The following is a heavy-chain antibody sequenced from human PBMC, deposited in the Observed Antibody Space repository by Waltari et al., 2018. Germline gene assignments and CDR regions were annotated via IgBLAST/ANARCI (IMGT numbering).Heavy chain of an antibody. D-gene: IGHD5-12*01. CDR1: GYTFTGYY. Sequence: QVQLVQSGAEVKKPGASVKVSCKASGYTFTGYYMHWVRQAPGQGLEWMGRINPNSGGTNYAQKFQGRVTMTRDTSISTAYMGLSRLRSDDTAVYYCARDKGDYSSRGIVATNEVDYWGQGTLVTVSS. V-gene: IGHV1-2*06. CDR3: ARDKGDYSSRGIVATNEVDY. CDR2: INPNSGGT. J-gene: IGHJ4*02.